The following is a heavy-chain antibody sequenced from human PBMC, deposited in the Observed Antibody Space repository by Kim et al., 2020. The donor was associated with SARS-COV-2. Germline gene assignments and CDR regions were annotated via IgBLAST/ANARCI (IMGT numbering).Heavy chain of an antibody. CDR2: INTNTGNP. V-gene: IGHV7-4-1*02. Sequence: ASVKVSCKASGYTFTSYAMNWVRQAPGQGLEWMGWINTNTGNPTYAQGFAGRFVFSLDTSVSTAYLQISSLKAEDTAVYYCARVSIGGGGDLLLWFGGETGYYYYGMDVWGQGTTVTVSS. CDR3: ARVSIGGGGDLLLWFGGETGYYYYGMDV. J-gene: IGHJ6*02. CDR1: GYTFTSYA. D-gene: IGHD3-10*01.